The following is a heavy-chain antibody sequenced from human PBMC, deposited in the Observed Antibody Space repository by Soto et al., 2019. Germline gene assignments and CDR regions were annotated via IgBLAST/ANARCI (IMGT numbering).Heavy chain of an antibody. V-gene: IGHV1-8*01. CDR3: ARGSTYSSSWYMPEYFQH. CDR1: GYTFTSYD. D-gene: IGHD6-13*01. Sequence: QVQLVQSGAEVKKPGASVKVSCKASGYTFTSYDINWVRQATGQGLEWMGWMNPNSGNTGYAQKFQGRVTMTRNTSISTAYMELSSLRSEDTAVYYCARGSTYSSSWYMPEYFQHRGQGTLVTVSS. J-gene: IGHJ1*01. CDR2: MNPNSGNT.